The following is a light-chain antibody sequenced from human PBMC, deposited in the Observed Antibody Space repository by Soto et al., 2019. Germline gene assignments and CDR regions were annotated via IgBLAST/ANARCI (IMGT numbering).Light chain of an antibody. CDR3: QQYYSTPLT. Sequence: DIVMTQSPDSLAVSLGERATINCKSSQSVLYTSNNKNYLAWYQQKPVQPPKLLIYWASTRESGVPDRFSGSGSGTDFTLTISSLQAEDVAVYSCQQYYSTPLTFGGGTKVEIK. J-gene: IGKJ4*01. V-gene: IGKV4-1*01. CDR1: QSVLYTSNNKNY. CDR2: WAS.